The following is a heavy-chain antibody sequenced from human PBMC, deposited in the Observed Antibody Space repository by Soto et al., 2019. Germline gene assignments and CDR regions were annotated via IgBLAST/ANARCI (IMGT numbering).Heavy chain of an antibody. J-gene: IGHJ4*02. CDR3: VTGDNWNDEASDY. CDR2: IWSDENNR. D-gene: IGHD1-1*01. CDR1: GFMFSNHG. Sequence: QVQLVESGGGVVQPGRSLRLSCAASGFMFSNHGMNWVRQAPGKGLEWVAVIWSDENNRYDADSVKGRFTISRDNSKNTVYLQMNSLRAEDTAVYYCVTGDNWNDEASDYWGQGTLVTVSS. V-gene: IGHV3-33*01.